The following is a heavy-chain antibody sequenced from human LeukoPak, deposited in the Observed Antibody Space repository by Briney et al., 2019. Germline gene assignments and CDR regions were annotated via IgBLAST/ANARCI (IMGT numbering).Heavy chain of an antibody. CDR1: GFTFSSYW. J-gene: IGHJ6*02. D-gene: IGHD3-3*01. CDR2: IKQDGSEK. CDR3: ARESRYYDFWSGYYTMMTNYGMDV. V-gene: IGHV3-7*01. Sequence: GGSLRLSCAASGFTFSSYWTSWARQAPGKGLEWVANIKQDGSEKYYVDSVKGRFTISRDNAKNSLYLQMNSLRAEDTAVYYCARESRYYDFWSGYYTMMTNYGMDVWGQGTTVTVSS.